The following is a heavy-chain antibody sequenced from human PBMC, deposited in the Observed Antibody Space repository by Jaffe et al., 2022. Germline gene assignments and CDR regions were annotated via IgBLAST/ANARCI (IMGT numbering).Heavy chain of an antibody. Sequence: QVQLQESGPGLVKPSETLSLTCTVSGGSISSYYWSWIRQPPGKGLEWIGYIYYSGSTNYNPSLKSRVTISVDTSKNQFSLKLSSVTAADTAVYYCARDRGDIVVDWYFDLWGRGTLVTVSS. CDR1: GGSISSYY. J-gene: IGHJ2*01. CDR2: IYYSGST. D-gene: IGHD2-2*01. V-gene: IGHV4-59*01. CDR3: ARDRGDIVVDWYFDL.